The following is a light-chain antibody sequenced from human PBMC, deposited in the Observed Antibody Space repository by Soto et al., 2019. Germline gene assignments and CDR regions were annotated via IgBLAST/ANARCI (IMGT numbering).Light chain of an antibody. CDR1: QSLSRTY. J-gene: IGKJ4*01. V-gene: IGKV3-20*01. CDR3: QQYGGSPPLT. Sequence: ENVLTQSPGTLSLSPGDRATLSCRASQSLSRTYIAWYQQQPGQAPRLLIYGASNRATGIPDRFSGSGSGPDFTLTISRLEPEDFAVYYCQQYGGSPPLTFGGGTKVEIK. CDR2: GAS.